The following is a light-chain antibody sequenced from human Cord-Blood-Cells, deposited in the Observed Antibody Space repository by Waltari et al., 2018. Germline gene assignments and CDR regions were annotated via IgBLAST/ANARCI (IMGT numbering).Light chain of an antibody. CDR1: SSDVGSYNL. CDR3: CSYAGSIWV. CDR2: EGS. V-gene: IGLV2-23*01. Sequence: QSALTQPASVSGSPGQSITISCTGTSSDVGSYNLVSWYQQHPGKAPKLMIYEGSKRPSGVSNRFSGSKSGNTASLTISGLQAEDEADYYCCSYAGSIWVFGGETKLTVL. J-gene: IGLJ3*02.